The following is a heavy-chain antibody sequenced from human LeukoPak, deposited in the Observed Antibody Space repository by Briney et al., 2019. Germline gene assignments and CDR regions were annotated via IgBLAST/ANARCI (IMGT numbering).Heavy chain of an antibody. D-gene: IGHD3-22*01. Sequence: SETLSLTCAVYGGSFSGYYWSWIRQPPGKGLEWIGEINHSGSTNYNPSLKSRVTISVDTSKSQFSLKLSSVTAADTAVYYCARSRDSSGYYQDAFDIWGQGTMVTVSS. V-gene: IGHV4-34*01. J-gene: IGHJ3*02. CDR1: GGSFSGYY. CDR3: ARSRDSSGYYQDAFDI. CDR2: INHSGST.